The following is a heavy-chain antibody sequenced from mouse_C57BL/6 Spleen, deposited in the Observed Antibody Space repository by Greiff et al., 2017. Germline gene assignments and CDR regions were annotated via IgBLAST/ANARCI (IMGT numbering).Heavy chain of an antibody. CDR2: IRSKSSNYAT. CDR3: EVDYDGWFDY. V-gene: IGHV10-3*01. J-gene: IGHJ3*01. CDR1: GFTFNTYA. D-gene: IGHD2-4*01. Sequence: EVQLVESGGGLVQPKGSLKLSCAASGFTFNTYAMHWVRQAPGKGLEWVARIRSKSSNYATYYAVSVKDRFTISRNDSQSMLYLQMNNLKTEDTAIYYCEVDYDGWFDYWGQGTLVTVSA.